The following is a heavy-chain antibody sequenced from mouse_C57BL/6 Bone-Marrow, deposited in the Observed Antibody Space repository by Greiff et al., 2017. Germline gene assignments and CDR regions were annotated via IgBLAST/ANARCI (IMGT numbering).Heavy chain of an antibody. Sequence: EVMLVESGGDLVKPGGSLKLSCAASGFTFSSYGMSWVRQTPDKRLEWVATISSGGSYTYYPDSVKGRFTISRDNDKNTLYLQMSSLKSEETAMYYCARESNLHYYGSSFFAYWGQGTLVTVSA. V-gene: IGHV5-6*01. CDR2: ISSGGSYT. D-gene: IGHD1-1*01. J-gene: IGHJ3*01. CDR3: ARESNLHYYGSSFFAY. CDR1: GFTFSSYG.